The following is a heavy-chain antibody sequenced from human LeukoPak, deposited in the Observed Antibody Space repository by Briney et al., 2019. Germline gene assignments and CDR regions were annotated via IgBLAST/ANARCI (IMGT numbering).Heavy chain of an antibody. Sequence: SETLSLTCAVYGGSFSGFYWSWVRQPPGKGLEWIGEINHSGSTHYNPSFKSRVNILVDTSRNQFSLKLTSVTAADTAVYYCARGPDSGSHFAWFDPWGQGTLVTVSS. CDR1: GGSFSGFY. D-gene: IGHD3-10*01. CDR3: ARGPDSGSHFAWFDP. J-gene: IGHJ5*02. V-gene: IGHV4-34*01. CDR2: INHSGST.